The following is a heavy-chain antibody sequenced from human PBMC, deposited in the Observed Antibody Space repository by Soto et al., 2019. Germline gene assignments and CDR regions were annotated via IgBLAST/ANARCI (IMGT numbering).Heavy chain of an antibody. Sequence: PGGSLRLFCAASGFTFSSYAMHWVRQAPGKGLEWVAVISYDGSNKYYADSVKGRFTISRDNSKNTLYLQMKSLRAEDTAVYYCARPRRSGFYYYGMDVWGQGTTVTVSS. D-gene: IGHD5-12*01. CDR1: GFTFSSYA. CDR3: ARPRRSGFYYYGMDV. CDR2: ISYDGSNK. V-gene: IGHV3-30-3*01. J-gene: IGHJ6*02.